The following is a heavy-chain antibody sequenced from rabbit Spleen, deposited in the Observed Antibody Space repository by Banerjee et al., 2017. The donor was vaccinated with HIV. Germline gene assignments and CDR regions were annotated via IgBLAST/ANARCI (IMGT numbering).Heavy chain of an antibody. Sequence: QSLEESGGDLVKPGASLTLTCTASGFSFSSSYWICWVRQAPGKGLEWIACIDAGSSGSTYYANWAKGRFTVSKPSSTTVTLQMTSLTAADTATYLCARDAGTSFSTYGMDLCGQGTLVTVS. CDR3: ARDAGTSFSTYGMDL. V-gene: IGHV1S40*01. J-gene: IGHJ6*01. CDR2: IDAGSSGST. D-gene: IGHD8-1*01. CDR1: GFSFSSSYW.